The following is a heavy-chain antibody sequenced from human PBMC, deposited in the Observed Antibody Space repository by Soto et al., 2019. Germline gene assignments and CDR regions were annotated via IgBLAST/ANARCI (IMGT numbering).Heavy chain of an antibody. J-gene: IGHJ4*02. CDR2: ISAYNGNT. CDR1: GYTFTSYG. Sequence: ASVKVSCKASGYTFTSYGISWVRQAPGQGLEWMGWISAYNGNTNYAQKLQGRVTMTTDTSTSTAYMELRSLRSDDTAVYYCARGARLEWLLYRYLSYFDYWGQGTLVTVSS. D-gene: IGHD3-3*01. CDR3: ARGARLEWLLYRYLSYFDY. V-gene: IGHV1-18*01.